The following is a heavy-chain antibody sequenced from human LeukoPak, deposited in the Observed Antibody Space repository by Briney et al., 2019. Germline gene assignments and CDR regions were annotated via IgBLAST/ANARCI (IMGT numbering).Heavy chain of an antibody. CDR2: INPNSGGT. CDR3: ARGLMLGIYPMFDY. J-gene: IGHJ4*02. Sequence: GASVKVSCKASGYPFTDYYVHWVRLAPGQGLEWMGWINPNSGGTNYAQKFQGRVTMTRDTSISTVFMGVSRLRSDDTAMYYCARGLMLGIYPMFDYWGQGALVTVSS. V-gene: IGHV1-2*02. D-gene: IGHD2-8*01. CDR1: GYPFTDYY.